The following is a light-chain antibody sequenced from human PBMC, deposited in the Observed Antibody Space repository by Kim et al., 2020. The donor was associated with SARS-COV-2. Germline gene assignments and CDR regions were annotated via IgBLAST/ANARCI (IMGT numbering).Light chain of an antibody. J-gene: IGKJ5*01. CDR3: QQYDNLPIT. CDR2: DAS. Sequence: ASVGDKVTITCQASQEISNYINWYQQKPGKAPKLLITDASNLETGGPSRFSGSGSGTDYTLTISSLQPEDIATFYCQQYDNLPITFGQGTRLEIK. CDR1: QEISNY. V-gene: IGKV1-33*01.